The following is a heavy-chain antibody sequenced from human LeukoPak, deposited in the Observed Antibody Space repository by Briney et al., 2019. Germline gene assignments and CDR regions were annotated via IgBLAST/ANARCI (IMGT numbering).Heavy chain of an antibody. V-gene: IGHV3-21*01. D-gene: IGHD4-17*01. J-gene: IGHJ4*02. CDR1: GFTFSSYS. CDR2: ISSSSSYI. CDR3: ARGYGDYFYYFDY. Sequence: GGSLRLSCAASGFTFSSYSMNWVRQAPGKGLEWVSSISSSSSYIYYADSVKGRFTISRDNAENSLSLQMNSLRAEDTAVYYCARGYGDYFYYFDYWGQGTLVTVSS.